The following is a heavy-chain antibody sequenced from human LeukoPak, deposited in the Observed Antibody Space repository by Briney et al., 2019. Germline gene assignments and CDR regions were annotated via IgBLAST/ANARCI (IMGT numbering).Heavy chain of an antibody. CDR1: GYTFTGYY. D-gene: IGHD1-26*01. V-gene: IGHV1-2*02. Sequence: GASVKVSCKASGYTFTGYYMHWVRQAPGQGLEWMGWINPNSGGTNYAQKFQGRVTMTRDTSISTAYMELSRLRSDDTAVYYCARVAGRYKGIVGATLDYWGQGTLVTVSS. CDR2: INPNSGGT. J-gene: IGHJ4*02. CDR3: ARVAGRYKGIVGATLDY.